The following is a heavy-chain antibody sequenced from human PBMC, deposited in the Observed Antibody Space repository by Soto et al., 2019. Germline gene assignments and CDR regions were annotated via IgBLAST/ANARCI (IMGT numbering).Heavy chain of an antibody. CDR3: ARDRAGGYCSSTSCPTSGMDV. D-gene: IGHD2-2*01. CDR2: INAGNGNT. Sequence: ASVKVSCKASGYTFTSYAMHWVRQAPGQRLEWMGWINAGNGNTKYSQKFQGRVTITRDTSASTAYMELSSLRSKDTAVYYCARDRAGGYCSSTSCPTSGMDVWGQGTTVTVSS. J-gene: IGHJ6*02. V-gene: IGHV1-3*01. CDR1: GYTFTSYA.